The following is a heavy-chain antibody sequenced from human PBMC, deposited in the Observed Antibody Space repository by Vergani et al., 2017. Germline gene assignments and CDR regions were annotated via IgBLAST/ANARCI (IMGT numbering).Heavy chain of an antibody. CDR2: IHYSENT. J-gene: IGHJ5*02. CDR3: ASDTHSGQRADR. V-gene: IGHV4-59*11. Sequence: QVQLQESGPGLVKSSETLSLTCSVSFDSIRNLYCNWIRQPPGKGLEWIGSIHYSENTNYNPSLKTRVTIAVDTSKNQFSLPLTSVTAAETAVSYYASDTHSGQRADRWGQGILV. D-gene: IGHD6-19*01. CDR1: FDSIRNLY.